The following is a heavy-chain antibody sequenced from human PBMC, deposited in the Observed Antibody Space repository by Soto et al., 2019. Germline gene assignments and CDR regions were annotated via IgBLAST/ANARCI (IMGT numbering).Heavy chain of an antibody. J-gene: IGHJ4*02. CDR1: GFTFSSYS. D-gene: IGHD2-15*01. CDR2: ISSSSSTI. CDR3: ARGGYCSGGSCYFGSQLFDY. V-gene: IGHV3-48*02. Sequence: GGSLRLSCAASGFTFSSYSMNWVRQAPGKGLEWVSYISSSSSTIYYADSVKGRFTISRDNAKNSLYLQMNSLRDEDTAVYYCARGGYCSGGSCYFGSQLFDYWGQGTLVTVSS.